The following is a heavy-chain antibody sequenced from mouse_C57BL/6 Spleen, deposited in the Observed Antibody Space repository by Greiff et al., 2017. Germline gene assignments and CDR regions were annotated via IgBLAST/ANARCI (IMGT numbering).Heavy chain of an antibody. J-gene: IGHJ2*01. CDR3: ARLGYYGSSYRDFDY. D-gene: IGHD1-1*01. CDR2: IDPSDSET. Sequence: QVQLQQPGAELVRPWSSVKLSCKASGYTFTSYWMHWVKQRPIQGLEWIGNIDPSDSETHYNQKFKDKATLTVDKSSSTAYMQLSSLTSEDSAVYYCARLGYYGSSYRDFDYWGQGTTLTVSS. V-gene: IGHV1-52*01. CDR1: GYTFTSYW.